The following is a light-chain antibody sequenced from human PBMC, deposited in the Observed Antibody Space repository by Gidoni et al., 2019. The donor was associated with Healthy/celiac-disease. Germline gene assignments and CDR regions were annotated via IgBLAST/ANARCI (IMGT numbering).Light chain of an antibody. V-gene: IGKV2-28*01. CDR1: QSLLHSNGYNY. CDR2: LGS. J-gene: IGKJ4*01. Sequence: DIVMTQSPLSLPVTPGEPASISCRSSQSLLHSNGYNYLDWYLQKPGQSPQLLIYLGSNRASGVPDRFSGSGSGTDFTLKISRVEAEDFGVYYCMQALQTPSTFGGGTKVEIK. CDR3: MQALQTPST.